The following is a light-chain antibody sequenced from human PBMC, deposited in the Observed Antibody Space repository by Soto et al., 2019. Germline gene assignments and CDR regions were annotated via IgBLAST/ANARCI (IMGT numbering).Light chain of an antibody. CDR1: SREVGGYNY. Sequence: QSVLTPPPSASGSPGQSVAISCPGTSREVGGYNYFSWYQQHPGKAPKLMIYEVSKRPSGVPDRFSGSKSGNTASLTVSGLQAEDEADYYCSSYAGSNNPYVFGTGTKVTVL. V-gene: IGLV2-8*01. CDR3: SSYAGSNNPYV. CDR2: EVS. J-gene: IGLJ1*01.